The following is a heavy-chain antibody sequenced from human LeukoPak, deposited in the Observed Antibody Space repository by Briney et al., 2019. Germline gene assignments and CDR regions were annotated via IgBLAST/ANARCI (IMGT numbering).Heavy chain of an antibody. CDR3: ARKTPYSNTWTDFDF. Sequence: GGSLRLSCAASGFTVSSNYRSWVRQAPGKGLEWVAVIYSGGSTYYADSVKGRFTISRDNSKNTLYLQMNSVTAEDTAVYYCARKTPYSNTWTDFDFWGQGTLVTVSS. CDR1: GFTVSSNY. D-gene: IGHD6-13*01. CDR2: IYSGGST. J-gene: IGHJ4*02. V-gene: IGHV3-66*01.